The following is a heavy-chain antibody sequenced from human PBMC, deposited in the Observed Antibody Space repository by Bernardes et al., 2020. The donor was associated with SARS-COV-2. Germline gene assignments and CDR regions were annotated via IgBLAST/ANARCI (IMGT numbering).Heavy chain of an antibody. CDR3: ARDVSGSQSNWFDP. CDR2: ISSSSSYI. D-gene: IGHD3-10*01. Sequence: GGSLRLSCAASGFTFSSSSMNWVRQAPGKGLEWVSSISSSSSYIYYVDSVKGRFTISKDNAKNSLYLQMNSLRDEDTAVYYCARDVSGSQSNWFDPWGQGTLVTVSS. J-gene: IGHJ5*02. V-gene: IGHV3-21*01. CDR1: GFTFSSSS.